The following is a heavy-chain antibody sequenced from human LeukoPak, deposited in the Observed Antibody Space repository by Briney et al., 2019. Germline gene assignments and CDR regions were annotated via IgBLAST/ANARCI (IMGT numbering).Heavy chain of an antibody. Sequence: SETLSLTCAVSGGSISSSNWWSWVRQPPGKGLEWIGEIYHSGSTNYNPSLKSRVTMSVDTSKNQFSLKLSSVTAADTAVYYCARDAGSMMTSLDYWSQGTLVTVSS. J-gene: IGHJ4*02. CDR3: ARDAGSMMTSLDY. CDR1: GGSISSSNW. V-gene: IGHV4-4*02. CDR2: IYHSGST. D-gene: IGHD3-22*01.